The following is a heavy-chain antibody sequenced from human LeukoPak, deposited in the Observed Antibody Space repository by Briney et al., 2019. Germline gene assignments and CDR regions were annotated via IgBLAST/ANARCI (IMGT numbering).Heavy chain of an antibody. CDR2: SIYYSGTT. Sequence: SETQTLTCTVSGGSISRSYYWDWIRQPPGKGLEWIGSSIYYSGTTYYNPSLKSRVTISVDTSKNQFSLKLSSVTAADTAVYYCARRGDYWVIDHWGQVTLVTVSS. J-gene: IGHJ4*02. D-gene: IGHD4-17*01. V-gene: IGHV4-39*01. CDR1: GGSISRSYY. CDR3: ARRGDYWVIDH.